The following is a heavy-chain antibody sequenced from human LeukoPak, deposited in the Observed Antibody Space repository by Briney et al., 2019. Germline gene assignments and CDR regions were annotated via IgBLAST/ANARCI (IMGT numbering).Heavy chain of an antibody. CDR1: GFTFTTYA. CDR2: ISYDGSNK. V-gene: IGHV3-30-3*01. D-gene: IGHD6-13*01. CDR3: ARAKGPYRSSWYPPYY. J-gene: IGHJ4*02. Sequence: GGSLRLSCAASGFTFTTYAMHWVRQAPVKGLEWVAVISYDGSNKYYADSVKGQFTISRDNSKNTLYLQMNSLRAEDTAVYYCARAKGPYRSSWYPPYYWGQGILVTVSS.